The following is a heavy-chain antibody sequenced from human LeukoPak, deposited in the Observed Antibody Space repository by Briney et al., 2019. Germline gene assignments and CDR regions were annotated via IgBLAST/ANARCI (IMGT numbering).Heavy chain of an antibody. D-gene: IGHD3-16*01. CDR2: IHHSGST. V-gene: IGHV4-38-2*01. CDR3: AGGGGGGSTAYFAY. Sequence: SETLSLTCAVSGYSISSGHYWRWIRQPPEKGLEWIGSIHHSGSTYYNPSLKSRVIISVDTSHNQFSLTVSSVTAADTAIYYWAGGGGGGSTAYFAYWGQGTLVTVSS. CDR1: GYSISSGHY. J-gene: IGHJ4*02.